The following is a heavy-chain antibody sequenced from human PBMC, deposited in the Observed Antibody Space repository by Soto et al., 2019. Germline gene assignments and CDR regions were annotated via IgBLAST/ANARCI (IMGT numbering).Heavy chain of an antibody. V-gene: IGHV1-8*01. CDR2: MNPNSGNT. Sequence: QVQLVQSGAEVKKPGASVKVSCKASGYTFTSYDINWVRQATGQGLEWMGWMNPNSGNTGYAQKFQGRVTMTRNTTISKEYVELSSLRSENPAVYYCARWGCITFGGVIVPFDIWGQGTMVTVSS. CDR1: GYTFTSYD. D-gene: IGHD3-16*02. J-gene: IGHJ3*02. CDR3: ARWGCITFGGVIVPFDI.